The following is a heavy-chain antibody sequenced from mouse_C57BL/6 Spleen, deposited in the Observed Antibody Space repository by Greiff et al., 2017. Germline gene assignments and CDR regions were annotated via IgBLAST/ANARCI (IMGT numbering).Heavy chain of an antibody. D-gene: IGHD2-5*01. CDR1: GYTFTSYW. CDR3: AQGAYYSNYGGFYFDY. V-gene: IGHV1-52*01. CDR2: IDPSDSET. Sequence: QVQLQQPGAELVRPGSSVKLSCKASGYTFTSYWMHWVKQRPIQGLEWIGNIDPSDSETHYNQKFKDKATLTVDKSSSTAYMQLSSLTSEDSAVYYCAQGAYYSNYGGFYFDYWGQGTTLTVSS. J-gene: IGHJ2*01.